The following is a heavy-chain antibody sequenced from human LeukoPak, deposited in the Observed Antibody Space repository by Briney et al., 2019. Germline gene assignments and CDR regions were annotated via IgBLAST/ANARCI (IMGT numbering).Heavy chain of an antibody. D-gene: IGHD6-13*01. V-gene: IGHV3-15*01. CDR3: ARGYENFDY. Sequence: KPGGSLRLSCAASGFTFSNAWMSWVRQAPGKGLEWVGRIKSKTDGWTKDYAGPVKGRFTISRDDSKNTLYLQMNSLKTEDTAVYYCARGYENFDYWGQGTLVTVSS. CDR2: IKSKTDGWTK. J-gene: IGHJ4*02. CDR1: GFTFSNAW.